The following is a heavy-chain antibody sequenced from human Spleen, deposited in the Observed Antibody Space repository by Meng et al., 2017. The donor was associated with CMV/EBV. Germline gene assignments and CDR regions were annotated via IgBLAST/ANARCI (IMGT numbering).Heavy chain of an antibody. CDR1: GFTFTNYN. D-gene: IGHD3-22*01. V-gene: IGHV3-21*01. Sequence: GGSLRLSCAASGFTFTNYNMHWVRQAPGKGLEWVSSISSSSTYIYYADSVKGRFTISRDNAKNSLYLQMNSLRAEDTAVYYCARVGDSSGYNPYYYYGMDVWGQGTTVTVSS. CDR2: ISSSSTYI. CDR3: ARVGDSSGYNPYYYYGMDV. J-gene: IGHJ6*02.